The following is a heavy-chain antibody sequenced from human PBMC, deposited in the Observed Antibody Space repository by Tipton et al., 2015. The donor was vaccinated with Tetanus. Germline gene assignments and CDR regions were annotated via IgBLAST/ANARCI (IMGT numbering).Heavy chain of an antibody. D-gene: IGHD2/OR15-2a*01. Sequence: QVQLVQSGAEVKNPGASAKVSCKASGYSFTGHYMHWVRQAPGQGLEWMGWINPNRGVTSYAQKFQGRVTMTRDTSTSTAYMELSRLRFDDTAVYYCARDSQNIPTEGTSVAAYWGQGTLVTVSS. J-gene: IGHJ4*02. CDR3: ARDSQNIPTEGTSVAAY. V-gene: IGHV1-2*02. CDR2: INPNRGVT. CDR1: GYSFTGHY.